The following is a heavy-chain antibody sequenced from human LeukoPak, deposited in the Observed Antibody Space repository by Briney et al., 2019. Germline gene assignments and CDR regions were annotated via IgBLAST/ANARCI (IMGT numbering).Heavy chain of an antibody. V-gene: IGHV3-11*04. J-gene: IGHJ4*02. CDR3: ARPRMKYYYDSSGYYDY. CDR1: GFTFSDYY. Sequence: GGSLRLSCAAFGFTFSDYYMSWIRQAPGKGLEWVSYISSSGSTIYYADSVKGRFTISRDNAKNSLYLQMNSLRAEDTAVYYCARPRMKYYYDSSGYYDYWGQGTLVTVSS. D-gene: IGHD3-22*01. CDR2: ISSSGSTI.